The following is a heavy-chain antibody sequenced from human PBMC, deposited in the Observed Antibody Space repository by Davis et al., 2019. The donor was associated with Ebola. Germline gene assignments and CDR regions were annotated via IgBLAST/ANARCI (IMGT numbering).Heavy chain of an antibody. CDR3: TSPYNWNYIGY. V-gene: IGHV3-73*01. CDR2: IRSKANSYAT. D-gene: IGHD1-20*01. CDR1: GFTVSSNY. Sequence: GESLKISCAASGFTVSSNYMSWVRQASGKGLEWVGRIRSKANSYATAYAASVKGRFTISRDDSKNTAYLQMNSLKTEDTAVYYCTSPYNWNYIGYWGQGTLVTVSS. J-gene: IGHJ4*02.